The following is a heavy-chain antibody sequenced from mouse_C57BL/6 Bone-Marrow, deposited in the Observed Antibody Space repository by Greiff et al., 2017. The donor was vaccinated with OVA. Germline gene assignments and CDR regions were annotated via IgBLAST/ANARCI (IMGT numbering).Heavy chain of an antibody. J-gene: IGHJ4*01. D-gene: IGHD2-4*01. CDR2: IYPRSGNT. CDR3: ARKGVYYDYDDAMDY. Sequence: VKLMESGAELARPGASVKLSCKASGYTFTSYGISWVKQRTGQGLEWIGEIYPRSGNTYYNEKFKGKATLTADKSSSTAFMELRSLTSEDSAVYFCARKGVYYDYDDAMDYWGQGTSVTVSS. CDR1: GYTFTSYG. V-gene: IGHV1-81*01.